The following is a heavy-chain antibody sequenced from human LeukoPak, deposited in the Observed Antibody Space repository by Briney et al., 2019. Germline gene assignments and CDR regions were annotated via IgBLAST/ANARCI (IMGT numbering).Heavy chain of an antibody. J-gene: IGHJ3*02. CDR3: ARGGQVVVAGAFDI. V-gene: IGHV3-21*01. D-gene: IGHD3-22*01. Sequence: PGGSLRLSCAASTFTFSNYWMNWVRQAPGKGLEWVSSISSSSSYIYYADSVKGRFTISRDNAKNSLYLQMNSLRAEDTAVYYCARGGQVVVAGAFDIWGQGTMVTVSS. CDR1: TFTFSNYW. CDR2: ISSSSSYI.